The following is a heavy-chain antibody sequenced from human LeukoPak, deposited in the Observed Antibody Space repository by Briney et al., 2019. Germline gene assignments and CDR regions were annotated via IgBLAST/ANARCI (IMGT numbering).Heavy chain of an antibody. V-gene: IGHV4-38-2*02. CDR1: GYSISSGYY. J-gene: IGHJ5*02. CDR2: INHSGST. CDR3: ARHRPYYGSGSYYLNWFDP. Sequence: KASETLSLTCTVSGYSISSGYYWGWIRQPPGKGLEWIGEINHSGSTNYNPSLKSRVTISVDTSKNQFSLKLSSVTAADTAVYYCARHRPYYGSGSYYLNWFDPWGQGTLVTVSS. D-gene: IGHD3-10*01.